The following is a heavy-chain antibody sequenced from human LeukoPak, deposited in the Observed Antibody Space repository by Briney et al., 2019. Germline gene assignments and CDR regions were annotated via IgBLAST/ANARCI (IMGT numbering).Heavy chain of an antibody. Sequence: GASVKVSCKASGYTFDTSSISWVRQAPGQRLEWMGWISPKNGNTQYAQGVQGRVTMTTDTSRSTAYMELRSLRSDDTAVYYCTRVRNSNNWWGPFDIWGQGTMVTVSS. CDR3: TRVRNSNNWWGPFDI. CDR1: GYTFDTSS. CDR2: ISPKNGNT. V-gene: IGHV1-18*01. J-gene: IGHJ3*02. D-gene: IGHD1-1*01.